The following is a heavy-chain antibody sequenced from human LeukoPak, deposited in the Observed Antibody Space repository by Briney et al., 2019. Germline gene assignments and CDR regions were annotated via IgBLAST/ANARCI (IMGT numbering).Heavy chain of an antibody. D-gene: IGHD3-22*01. CDR3: ARSTYYYDSSGYIGDAFDI. CDR2: IYYSGST. J-gene: IGHJ3*02. V-gene: IGHV4-39*07. Sequence: SETLSLTCTVSGGSISSSSYYWGWIRQPPGKGLEWIGSIYYSGSTYYNPSLKSRVTISVDTSKNQFSLKLSSVTAADTAVYYCARSTYYYDSSGYIGDAFDIWGQGTMVTVSS. CDR1: GGSISSSSYY.